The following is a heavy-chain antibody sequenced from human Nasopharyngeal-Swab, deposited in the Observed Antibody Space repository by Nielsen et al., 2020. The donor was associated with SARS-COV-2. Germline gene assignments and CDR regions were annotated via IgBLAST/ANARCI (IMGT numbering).Heavy chain of an antibody. J-gene: IGHJ6*03. D-gene: IGHD5-18*01. CDR3: ARAEGYSYGPLIYYYYMDV. V-gene: IGHV3-30-3*01. Sequence: WIRQPPGKGLEWVAGISYDGSNKYYADSVKGRFTISRDNSKNTLYLQMNSLRAEDTAVYYCARAEGYSYGPLIYYYYMDVWGKGTTVTVSS. CDR2: ISYDGSNK.